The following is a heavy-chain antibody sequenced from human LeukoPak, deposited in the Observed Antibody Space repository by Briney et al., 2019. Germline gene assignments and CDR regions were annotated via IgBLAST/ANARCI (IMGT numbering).Heavy chain of an antibody. CDR2: IYTSGSA. V-gene: IGHV4-4*07. CDR3: ARGRDYYDEDDAFDI. J-gene: IGHJ3*02. D-gene: IGHD3-22*01. Sequence: SETLSLTCTVSGGSISSYYWSWIRQPAEKGLEWIGRIYTSGSANYNPSLKSRVTMSVDTSKNQFSLKLSSVTAADTAVYYCARGRDYYDEDDAFDIWGQGTMVTVSS. CDR1: GGSISSYY.